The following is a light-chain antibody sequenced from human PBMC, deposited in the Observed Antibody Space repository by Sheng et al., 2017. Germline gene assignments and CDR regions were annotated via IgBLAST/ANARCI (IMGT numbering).Light chain of an antibody. CDR3: CSYSRTGSYI. J-gene: IGLJ1*01. CDR1: NSDIGDYND. CDR2: DVN. V-gene: IGLV2-14*03. Sequence: QSALTQPASVSGSPGQSITISCTGTNSDIGDYNDVSWYQQHPGKAPELKIFDVNNRPSGLSDRFSGSKSGNTASLTISGLQAEDEADYYCCSYSRTGSYIFGSGTKVTVL.